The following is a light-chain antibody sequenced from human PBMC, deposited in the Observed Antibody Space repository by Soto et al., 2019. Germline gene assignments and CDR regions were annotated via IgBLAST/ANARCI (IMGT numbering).Light chain of an antibody. CDR1: HTISSSY. CDR3: QQYVTSSPRT. CDR2: GIS. Sequence: EIVLTQSPGTLSLSAGERATLSYRASHTISSSYLAWYQQKPGQAPRLLMYGISRRATGIPDRFSGSGSGTDFTLTITRLEPEDFAVYYCQQYVTSSPRTFGQGTKVDIK. V-gene: IGKV3-20*01. J-gene: IGKJ1*01.